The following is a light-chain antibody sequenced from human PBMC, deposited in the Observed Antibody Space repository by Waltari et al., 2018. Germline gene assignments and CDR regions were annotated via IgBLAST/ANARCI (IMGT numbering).Light chain of an antibody. V-gene: IGKV1D-13*01. CDR1: QGISNS. CDR2: KAS. CDR3: RQRKNDPVT. J-gene: IGKJ4*01. Sequence: AIQLTQSPSSLSASVGDIVTITSRARQGISNSVAWYQQKPGKAPKLLIYKASSLQSGVPSRFSGRGAGTDFTLSISSLQSEDFAIYYCRQRKNDPVTFGGGTKVEIK.